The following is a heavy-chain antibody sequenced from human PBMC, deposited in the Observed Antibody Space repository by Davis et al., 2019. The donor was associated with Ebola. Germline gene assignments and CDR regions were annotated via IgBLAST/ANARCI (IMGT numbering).Heavy chain of an antibody. CDR3: ARLVYYYYMDV. V-gene: IGHV1-18*01. CDR2: ISAYNGNT. Sequence: ASVKVSCKASGYTFTSYDINWVRQATGQGLDWMGWISAYNGNTNYAQKLQGRVTMTTDTSTSTAYMELRSLRSDDTAVYYCARLVYYYYMDVWGKGTTVTVSS. CDR1: GYTFTSYD. J-gene: IGHJ6*03.